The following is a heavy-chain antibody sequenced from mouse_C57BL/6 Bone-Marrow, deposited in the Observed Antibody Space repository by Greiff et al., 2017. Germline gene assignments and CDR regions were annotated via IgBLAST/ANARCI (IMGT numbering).Heavy chain of an antibody. D-gene: IGHD2-12*01. V-gene: IGHV1-62-2*01. Sequence: QVHVKQSGAELVKPGASVKLSCKASGYTFTEYTIHWVKQRSGQGLEWIGWFYPGSGSIKYNEKFKDKDTLTADKSSSTVYMELSRLTSEDSAVYFCARHDYSFYAMDYWGQGTSVTVSS. J-gene: IGHJ4*01. CDR2: FYPGSGSI. CDR3: ARHDYSFYAMDY. CDR1: GYTFTEYT.